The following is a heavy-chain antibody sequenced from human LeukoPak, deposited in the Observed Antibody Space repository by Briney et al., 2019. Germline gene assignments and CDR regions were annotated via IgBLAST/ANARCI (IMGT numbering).Heavy chain of an antibody. D-gene: IGHD5-18*01. CDR1: GFNFNYYN. J-gene: IGHJ4*02. Sequence: GGSLRLSCAASGFNFNYYNMFWVRQAPGKGLEWVSSINNSSDYIYYADSVKGRFIISRDNAESSLYLQMNNLRAEDTAVFYCVRGATSPGYRHDLYYFDFWGQGTLVTVSS. CDR2: INNSSDYI. V-gene: IGHV3-21*01. CDR3: VRGATSPGYRHDLYYFDF.